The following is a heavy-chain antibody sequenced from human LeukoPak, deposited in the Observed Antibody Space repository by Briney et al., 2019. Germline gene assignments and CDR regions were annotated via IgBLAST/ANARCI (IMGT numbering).Heavy chain of an antibody. CDR1: GFTVSSNY. CDR3: ARVGSPTYGDYDY. Sequence: GGSLRLSCAASGFTVSSNYMSWVRHAPGKGLEWVSVIYSGGSTYYADSVKGRFTISRDNSKNTVYLQMNSLRAEDTAVYYCARVGSPTYGDYDYWGQGTLVTVSS. CDR2: IYSGGST. J-gene: IGHJ4*02. V-gene: IGHV3-53*01. D-gene: IGHD4-17*01.